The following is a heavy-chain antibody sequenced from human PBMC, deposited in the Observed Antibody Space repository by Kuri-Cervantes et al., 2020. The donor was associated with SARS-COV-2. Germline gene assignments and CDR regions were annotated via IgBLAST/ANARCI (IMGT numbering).Heavy chain of an antibody. Sequence: GGSLRLSCAGSGFTFSNYWMHWVRQAPGKGLVWVSRINSDGSSTSYADSVKGRFTLSRDNAKNMLFLQMNSLRAEDTAVYYCARDATTGTWYYYYGMGVWGQGTTVTVSS. J-gene: IGHJ6*02. CDR3: ARDATTGTWYYYYGMGV. V-gene: IGHV3-74*01. D-gene: IGHD1-1*01. CDR1: GFTFSNYW. CDR2: INSDGSST.